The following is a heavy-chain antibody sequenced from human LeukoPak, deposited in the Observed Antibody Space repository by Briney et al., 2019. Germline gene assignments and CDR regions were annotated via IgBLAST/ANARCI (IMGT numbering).Heavy chain of an antibody. D-gene: IGHD2-15*01. CDR3: AKKVIASVQVAADY. Sequence: GGSLRLSCAASGFTFSSYGMHWVRQAPGKGLEWVAVIWYDGGNKYYADSVKGRFTISRDNSKNTLYLQMNSLRAEDTAVYYCAKKVIASVQVAADYWGQGTLVTVSS. CDR2: IWYDGGNK. V-gene: IGHV3-33*06. CDR1: GFTFSSYG. J-gene: IGHJ4*02.